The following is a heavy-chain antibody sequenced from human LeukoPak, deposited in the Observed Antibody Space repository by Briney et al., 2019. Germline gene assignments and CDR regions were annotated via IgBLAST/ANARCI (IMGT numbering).Heavy chain of an antibody. Sequence: ASVKVTCKSSGYTFTVYYLHWVRQAPGQGLEWVGRTDPSSGHVHYAKKFQGRLTVTRDTSTNTVYMDLSSLRFEDTAAYYCAREPTDGSCYFDYWGQGALVTVSS. V-gene: IGHV1-46*01. CDR1: GYTFTVYY. J-gene: IGHJ4*02. CDR2: TDPSSGHV. D-gene: IGHD3-10*01. CDR3: AREPTDGSCYFDY.